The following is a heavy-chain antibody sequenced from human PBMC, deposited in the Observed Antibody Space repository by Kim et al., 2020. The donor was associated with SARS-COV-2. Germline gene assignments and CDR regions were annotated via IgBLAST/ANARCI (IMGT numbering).Heavy chain of an antibody. CDR3: ARSYYNILTNYYVIFDY. V-gene: IGHV4-39*01. CDR1: GGSISRSSYY. CDR2: ISYSGVP. D-gene: IGHD3-9*01. Sequence: SETLSLTCTVSGGSISRSSYYWGWIRQPPGKGLEWIGSISYSGVPYYSPFLKSRVTLSVDMSKNQFSLKLSSVTATDTAVYYCARSYYNILTNYYVIFDYWGQGPLVTVSS. J-gene: IGHJ4*02.